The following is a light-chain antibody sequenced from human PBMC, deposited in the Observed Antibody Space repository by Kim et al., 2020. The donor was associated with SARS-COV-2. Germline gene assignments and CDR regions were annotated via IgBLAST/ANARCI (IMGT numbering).Light chain of an antibody. V-gene: IGLV3-19*01. J-gene: IGLJ3*02. CDR3: NSRDSSGNPNWV. Sequence: LGQTVRIKRQGDSLKSYYASWYQQKPGQAPVLVIYGKNNRPSGIPDRFSGSSSGNTASLTITGAQVEDEADYYCNSRDSSGNPNWVFGGGTQLTVL. CDR1: SLKSYY. CDR2: GKN.